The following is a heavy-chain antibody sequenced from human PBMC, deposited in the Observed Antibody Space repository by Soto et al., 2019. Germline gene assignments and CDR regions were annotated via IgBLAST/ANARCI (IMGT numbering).Heavy chain of an antibody. D-gene: IGHD3-3*01. CDR2: IRSKAYGGTT. J-gene: IGHJ6*02. CDR3: TRGQRFLEWLSYYYGMDV. CDR1: GFTFGDYA. Sequence: GGSLRLSCTASGFTFGDYAMSWFRQAPGKGLEWVGFIRSKAYGGTTEYAASVKGRFTISRDDSKSIAYLQMNSLKTEDTAVYYCTRGQRFLEWLSYYYGMDVWGQGTTVTVSS. V-gene: IGHV3-49*03.